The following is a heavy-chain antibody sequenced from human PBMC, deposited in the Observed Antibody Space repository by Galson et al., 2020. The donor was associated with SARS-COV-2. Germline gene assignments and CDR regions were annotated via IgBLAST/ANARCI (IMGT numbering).Heavy chain of an antibody. Sequence: SETLSLTCTVSGGSIRSSSSYWGWIRQPTGKGREWIGSIYYSGSTYYNPSIKSRVTISVDTSKNQFSLKLSSVTAADTAVYYCAVQLWLRVGVDYWGQGTLVTVSS. CDR1: GGSIRSSSSY. CDR2: IYYSGST. CDR3: AVQLWLRVGVDY. V-gene: IGHV4-39*01. J-gene: IGHJ4*02. D-gene: IGHD5-18*01.